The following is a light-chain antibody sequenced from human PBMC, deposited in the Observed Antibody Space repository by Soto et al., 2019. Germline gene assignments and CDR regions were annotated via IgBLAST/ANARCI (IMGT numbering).Light chain of an antibody. J-gene: IGKJ4*01. Sequence: EIVLTQSPATLSLSPGERATLPCRASRSVSSYLAWYQQKPGQAPRLLIYDASNRATGIPARFSGSGSGTDFTLTISSLEPEDFAVYYCQQRNSWPLTFGGGTKVEIK. CDR3: QQRNSWPLT. V-gene: IGKV3-11*01. CDR1: RSVSSY. CDR2: DAS.